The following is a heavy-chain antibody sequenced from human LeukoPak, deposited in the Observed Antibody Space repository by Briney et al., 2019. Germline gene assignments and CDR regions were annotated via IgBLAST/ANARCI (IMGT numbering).Heavy chain of an antibody. CDR2: IYYSGST. CDR1: GGSISSGGYY. CDR3: ARDKGTIFGVVKNYGMDV. D-gene: IGHD3-3*01. Sequence: PSQTLSLTCIVSGGSISSGGYYWSWIRQHPGKGLEWIGYIYYSGSTYYNPSLKSRVTISVDTSKNQFSLKLSSVTAADTAVYYCARDKGTIFGVVKNYGMDVWGQGTTVTVSS. V-gene: IGHV4-31*03. J-gene: IGHJ6*02.